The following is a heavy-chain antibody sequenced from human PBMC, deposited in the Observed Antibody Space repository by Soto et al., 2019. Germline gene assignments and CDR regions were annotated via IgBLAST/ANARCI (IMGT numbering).Heavy chain of an antibody. J-gene: IGHJ4*02. D-gene: IGHD6-13*01. V-gene: IGHV4-34*01. CDR1: GGSFSGYY. Sequence: SETLSLTCAVYGGSFSGYYWTWIRQPPGTGLEWIGEINHSGSTNYNPSLKSRVTISVDTAKNQFSLKLSSVTAADTAVYYCARADRIAAAGRFDYWGQGTLVTVSS. CDR2: INHSGST. CDR3: ARADRIAAAGRFDY.